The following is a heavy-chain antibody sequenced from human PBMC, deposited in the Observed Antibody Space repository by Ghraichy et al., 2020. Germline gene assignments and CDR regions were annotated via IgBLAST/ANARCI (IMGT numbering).Heavy chain of an antibody. CDR3: ARIVVAATDDWFDP. CDR1: GYTFTSYG. D-gene: IGHD2-15*01. V-gene: IGHV1-18*01. Sequence: SVKVSCKASGYTFTSYGISWVRQAPRQGLEWMGWISVYNGNTNSAQKLQGRVTMTTDTSTSTAYMELRSLRSDDTAVYYCARIVVAATDDWFDPWGQGTLVTVSS. CDR2: ISVYNGNT. J-gene: IGHJ5*02.